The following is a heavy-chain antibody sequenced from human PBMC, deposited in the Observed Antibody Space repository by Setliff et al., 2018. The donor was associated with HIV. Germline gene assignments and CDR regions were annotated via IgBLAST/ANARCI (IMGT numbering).Heavy chain of an antibody. CDR1: GGSISGYY. V-gene: IGHV4-59*01. Sequence: SETLSLTCTVSGGSISGYYWSWIRQPPGKGLEWIGYIYYIGNTNYNPSLKGRFTLSVDTSKNQLSLKLSSVTAADTAVYYCARQVPVPGVAVTPIDYWGQGTLVTVSS. CDR3: ARQVPVPGVAVTPIDY. D-gene: IGHD3-22*01. CDR2: IYYIGNT. J-gene: IGHJ4*02.